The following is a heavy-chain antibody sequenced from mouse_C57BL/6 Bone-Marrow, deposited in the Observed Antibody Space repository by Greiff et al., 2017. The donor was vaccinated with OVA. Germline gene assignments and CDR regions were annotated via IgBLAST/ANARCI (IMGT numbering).Heavy chain of an antibody. CDR1: GYTFTSYW. V-gene: IGHV1-69*01. J-gene: IGHJ3*01. D-gene: IGHD3-2*02. Sequence: QVQLQQSGAELVMPGASVKLSCKASGYTFTSYWMHWVKQRPGQGLEWIGEIDPSDSYTNYNQKFKGKSTLTVDKSSSTAYMQLSSLTSEDSAVYYCARRDSSGYWFADWGQGTLVTVSA. CDR2: IDPSDSYT. CDR3: ARRDSSGYWFAD.